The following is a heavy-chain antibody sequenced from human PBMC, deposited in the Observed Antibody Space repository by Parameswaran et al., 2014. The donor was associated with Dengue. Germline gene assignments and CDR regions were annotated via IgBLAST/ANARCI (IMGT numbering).Heavy chain of an antibody. V-gene: IGHV3-30*18. CDR2: ISYDGSNK. J-gene: IGHJ6*02. Sequence: VRQAPGKGLEWVALISYDGSNKYYADFVQGRFTISRDNSKNTLYLQMTSLRAEDTAVYFCANIALAETGTPADYYYSMDLWGQGTTVTVSS. D-gene: IGHD6-19*01. CDR3: ANIALAETGTPADYYYSMDL.